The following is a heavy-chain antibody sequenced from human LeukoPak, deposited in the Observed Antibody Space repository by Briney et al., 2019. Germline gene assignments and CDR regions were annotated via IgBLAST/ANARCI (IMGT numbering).Heavy chain of an antibody. CDR1: GFTFSSSA. D-gene: IGHD3-10*01. V-gene: IGHV3-23*01. CDR2: ISGNGDRT. CDR3: AKLLRVVVVPYFDP. Sequence: GGSLRLSFAASGFTFSSSALSWVRQAPGKGLEWVSAISGNGDRTHYSASVKGRLTVPRDTSTNTLVLQLNSLRAGNTAIYYCAKLLRVVVVPYFDPWGQGTLVTVS. J-gene: IGHJ4*02.